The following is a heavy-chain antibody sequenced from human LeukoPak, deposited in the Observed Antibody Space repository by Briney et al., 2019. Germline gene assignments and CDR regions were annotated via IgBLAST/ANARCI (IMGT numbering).Heavy chain of an antibody. CDR2: IGTSGNTI. Sequence: GGSLRLSCAASGFTFSGYIMNWVRQAPGKGLEWVSFIGTSGNTIYYADSVKGRFTVSRDNAKNSLYLQMNSLRAEDTAVYYCARDQWLDYWGRGTLVPVSS. CDR3: ARDQWLDY. J-gene: IGHJ4*02. D-gene: IGHD6-19*01. V-gene: IGHV3-48*01. CDR1: GFTFSGYI.